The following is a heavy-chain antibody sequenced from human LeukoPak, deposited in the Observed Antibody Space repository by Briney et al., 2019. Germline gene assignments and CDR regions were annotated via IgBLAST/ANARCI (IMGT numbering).Heavy chain of an antibody. V-gene: IGHV3-23*01. CDR1: GFSFSSFG. CDR3: AKSIAVAFYS. J-gene: IGHJ4*02. Sequence: GGSLRLSCAASGFSFSSFGMSWVRQAPGRGLQWVSSISGDGRDTFYADSVKGRFTVSRDNSKTTMFLQMNSLRAEDTAVYYCAKSIAVAFYSWGQGTPVTVSS. D-gene: IGHD6-19*01. CDR2: ISGDGRDT.